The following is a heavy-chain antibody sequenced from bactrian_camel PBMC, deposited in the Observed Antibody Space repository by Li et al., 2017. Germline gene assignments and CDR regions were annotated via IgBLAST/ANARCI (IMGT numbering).Heavy chain of an antibody. CDR3: AADPRWGGSLTHSLRTRDFDY. D-gene: IGHD5*01. J-gene: IGHJ6*01. V-gene: IGHV3S63*01. Sequence: HVQLVESGGGSVQAGASLRLSCTASERRVCIGWFRQVPGKEREEREGVATISPVTGTTYYSDSVRGRFTISRDIAKNTLYLETTNLQPEDTAVYYCAADPRWGGSLTHSLRTRDFDYWGQGTQVTVS. CDR2: ISPVTGTT. CDR1: ERRVC.